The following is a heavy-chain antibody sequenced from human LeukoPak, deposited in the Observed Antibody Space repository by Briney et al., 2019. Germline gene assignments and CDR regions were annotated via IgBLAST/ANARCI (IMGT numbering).Heavy chain of an antibody. CDR1: GGSISSGSYC. V-gene: IGHV4-61*02. CDR3: ARGLSNLEY. Sequence: SETLSLTCTVPGGSISSGSYCWSWIRQPAGKGLEWIGRICASGSTNYNPSLKSRVTISVDTSKNQFSMKLSSETAADTAVYYCARGLSNLEYWGQGTLVTVSS. J-gene: IGHJ4*02. CDR2: ICASGST. D-gene: IGHD4-11*01.